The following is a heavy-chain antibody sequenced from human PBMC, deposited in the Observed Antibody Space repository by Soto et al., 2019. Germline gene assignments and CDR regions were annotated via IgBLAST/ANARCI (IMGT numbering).Heavy chain of an antibody. J-gene: IGHJ6*02. Sequence: EVQLVESGGGLIQPGGSLRLSCAASGFTVSSNYMSWVRQAPGKGLEWVSVIYSGGSTYYADSVKGRFTISRDNSKNTLYLQMNSLRAEDTAVCYCARDQLSIAVAGTDYGMDVWGQGTTVTVSS. D-gene: IGHD6-19*01. CDR1: GFTVSSNY. CDR2: IYSGGST. V-gene: IGHV3-53*01. CDR3: ARDQLSIAVAGTDYGMDV.